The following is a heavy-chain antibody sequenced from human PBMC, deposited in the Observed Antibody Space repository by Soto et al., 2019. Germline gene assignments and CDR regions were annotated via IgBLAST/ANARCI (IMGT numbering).Heavy chain of an antibody. D-gene: IGHD2-2*03. J-gene: IGHJ5*02. V-gene: IGHV1-46*01. CDR3: ARGGPLGIVVVPDDMDGIPLTWFDP. Sequence: ASVKVSCKASGYTFTSYYMHWVRQAPGQGLEWMGIINPSGGSTSYAQKFQGRVTMTRDTSTSTVYMELSSLRSEDTAVYYCARGGPLGIVVVPDDMDGIPLTWFDPWGQGTLVTVSS. CDR1: GYTFTSYY. CDR2: INPSGGST.